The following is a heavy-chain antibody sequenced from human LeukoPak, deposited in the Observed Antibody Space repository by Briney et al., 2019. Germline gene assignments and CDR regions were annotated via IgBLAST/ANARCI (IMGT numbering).Heavy chain of an antibody. CDR3: ARGVSYRFDY. V-gene: IGHV3-30-3*01. CDR2: ISYDGSKK. CDR1: GFTFGDYA. D-gene: IGHD1-26*01. Sequence: GGSLRLSCAASGFTFGDYAMHWVRQAPGKGLVWVSAISYDGSKKYDADFVKGRFTISRDNSQNTLYLQVGSLRAEDTAIYYCARGVSYRFDYWGQGTLVTVSS. J-gene: IGHJ4*02.